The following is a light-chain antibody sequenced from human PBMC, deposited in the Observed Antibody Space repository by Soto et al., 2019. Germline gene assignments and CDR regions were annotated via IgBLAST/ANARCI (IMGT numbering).Light chain of an antibody. CDR1: QGISSF. J-gene: IGKJ4*01. CDR2: GAS. CDR3: QQLESYPLT. V-gene: IGKV1-9*01. Sequence: IQLTQSPSSLSASVGDRVTITCRASQGISSFLAWYQQKPGKAPKVLIYGASTLQSGVPLRFSGRGSGTDFTLTISSLQPEDFATYYCQQLESYPLTFGGGT.